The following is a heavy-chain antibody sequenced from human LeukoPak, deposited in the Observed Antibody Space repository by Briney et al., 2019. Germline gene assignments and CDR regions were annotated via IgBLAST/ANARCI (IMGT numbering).Heavy chain of an antibody. V-gene: IGHV3-7*01. J-gene: IGHJ4*02. CDR3: ARGGSRQYNF. CDR1: GFTLSSYA. D-gene: IGHD5-18*01. Sequence: PGGSLRLSCAASGFTLSSYAMSWVRQAPGKGLEWVANIRHDGSEKYYVDSVKGRFTISRDNAKDSLYLQMNSLRVEDTAVYYCARGGSRQYNFWGQGTLVTVSS. CDR2: IRHDGSEK.